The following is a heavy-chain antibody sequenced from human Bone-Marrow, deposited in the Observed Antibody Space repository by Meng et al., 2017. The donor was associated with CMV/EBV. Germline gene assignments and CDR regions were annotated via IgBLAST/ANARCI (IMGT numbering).Heavy chain of an antibody. CDR1: GFTFSSHW. Sequence: GESLKISCAASGFTFSSHWMSWVRQAPGKGLEWVANIKQDGGEKNYLDSVKGRLTISRDNAKSSLYLQMDRLRAEDTAVYYCARAEYDTSGYFFFENWGQGTLVTVYS. V-gene: IGHV3-7*01. J-gene: IGHJ4*02. CDR3: ARAEYDTSGYFFFEN. D-gene: IGHD3-22*01. CDR2: IKQDGGEK.